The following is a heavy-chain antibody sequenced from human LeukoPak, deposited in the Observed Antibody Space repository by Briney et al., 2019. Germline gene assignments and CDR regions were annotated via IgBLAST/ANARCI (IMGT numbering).Heavy chain of an antibody. D-gene: IGHD3-9*01. CDR2: ISAYNGNT. J-gene: IGHJ4*02. CDR1: GYTFTSYG. CDR3: ARDYLRYYDILTGYPRFDY. V-gene: IGHV1-18*01. Sequence: GASVKVSCKASGYTFTSYGIIWVRQAPGQGLEWMGWISAYNGNTNYAQKLQGRVTMTTDTSTSTAYMELRSLRSDDTAVYYCARDYLRYYDILTGYPRFDYWGQGTLVTVSS.